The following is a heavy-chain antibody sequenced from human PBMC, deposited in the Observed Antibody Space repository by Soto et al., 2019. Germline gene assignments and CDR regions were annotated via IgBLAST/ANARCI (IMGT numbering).Heavy chain of an antibody. J-gene: IGHJ6*03. CDR1: GDKFSSYT. Sequence: QVQLVQSGAEVRNPGSSVKVSCKASGDKFSSYTISWVRQAPGQGLEWMGRIVSFAGVPINAQIFQGRITITADTSSSTAYMELTRLTSDDTAVYYCAREPSIAAVGIPLYSYYYMDVWGEGAAVTVSS. CDR2: IVSFAGVP. V-gene: IGHV1-69*08. CDR3: AREPSIAAVGIPLYSYYYMDV. D-gene: IGHD6-13*01.